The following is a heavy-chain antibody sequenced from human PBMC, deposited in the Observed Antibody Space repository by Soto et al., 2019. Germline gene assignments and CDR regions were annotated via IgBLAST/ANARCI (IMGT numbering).Heavy chain of an antibody. V-gene: IGHV3-23*01. Sequence: GGSQRLSCAASGFPFISYAMSWVRQAPGRGLEWVSAISGSGGSTYYADSVKGRFTISRDNAKNTLYLQMNSLRAEDTAVYYCARDFYGPGNWGQGTLVTVSS. CDR3: ARDFYGPGN. CDR2: ISGSGGST. D-gene: IGHD3-10*01. CDR1: GFPFISYA. J-gene: IGHJ4*02.